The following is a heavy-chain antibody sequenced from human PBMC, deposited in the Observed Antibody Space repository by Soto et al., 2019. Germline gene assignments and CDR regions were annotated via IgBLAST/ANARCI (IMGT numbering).Heavy chain of an antibody. CDR1: VYSFTRYW. J-gene: IGHJ6*02. D-gene: IGHD3-3*01. CDR2: IYPGDSDT. Sequence: GESLKISCTGSVYSFTRYWLGWLRQMPVKGLERRGIIYPGDSDTRYSPSVQGQVTISADKSISTAYLQWSSLKASDTAMYYCARHLNYDFWSGYYSTQAYRMDVWGQGTTVTVS. V-gene: IGHV5-51*01. CDR3: ARHLNYDFWSGYYSTQAYRMDV.